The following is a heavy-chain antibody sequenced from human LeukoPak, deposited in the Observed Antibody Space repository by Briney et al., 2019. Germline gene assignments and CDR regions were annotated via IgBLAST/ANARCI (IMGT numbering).Heavy chain of an antibody. D-gene: IGHD6-19*01. Sequence: GASVKDSCKASGYTFTGYHMHWVRQAPGQGLEWMGWINPNSGGTNYAQKFQGRVTMTRDTSISTAYMELRSLRSDDTAVYYCARDHGSGWYGGDNWFDPWGQGTLVTVSS. V-gene: IGHV1-2*02. CDR2: INPNSGGT. J-gene: IGHJ5*02. CDR3: ARDHGSGWYGGDNWFDP. CDR1: GYTFTGYH.